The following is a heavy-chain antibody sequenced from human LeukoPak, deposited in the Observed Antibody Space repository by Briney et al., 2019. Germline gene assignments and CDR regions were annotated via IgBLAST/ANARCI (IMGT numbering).Heavy chain of an antibody. J-gene: IGHJ6*03. CDR2: ISSTSSTI. CDR3: AKGPNRGYSYGYTPNYYYYMDV. D-gene: IGHD5-18*01. V-gene: IGHV3-48*04. Sequence: GGSLRLSCAASGFTLSTYSMNWVRQVPGKGLEWVSYISSTSSTIYYADSVKGRFTISRDNSKNSLYLQMNSLRAEDTALYYCAKGPNRGYSYGYTPNYYYYMDVWGKGTTVTVSS. CDR1: GFTLSTYS.